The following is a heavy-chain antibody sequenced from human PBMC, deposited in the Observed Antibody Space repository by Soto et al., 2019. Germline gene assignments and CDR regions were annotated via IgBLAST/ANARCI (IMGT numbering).Heavy chain of an antibody. J-gene: IGHJ5*02. CDR3: VRDSARIVVVPRVDGDNWLDP. V-gene: IGHV3-11*06. Sequence: GGSLRLSCAASGFTFSYYFMIWIRQAPGKGLEWVSFISGSSDNIKYADSVKGRFTISRDNAKNSLYLQMNSLRAEDTAVYYCVRDSARIVVVPRVDGDNWLDPWGQGTLVTVSS. CDR2: ISGSSDNI. D-gene: IGHD2-2*01. CDR1: GFTFSYYF.